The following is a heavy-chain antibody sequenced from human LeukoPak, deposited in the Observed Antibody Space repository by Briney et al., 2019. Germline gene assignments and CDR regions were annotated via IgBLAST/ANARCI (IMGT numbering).Heavy chain of an antibody. V-gene: IGHV3-23*01. CDR1: GFTFSSYA. Sequence: PGGSLRLSCAASGFTFSSYAMSWVRQAPGKGLEWVSGISGSGGSAYYADSVKGRFTISRDNSKNTLYLQMNSLRAGDTAVYYCAKAMGATLFDYWGQGTLVTVSS. D-gene: IGHD1-26*01. J-gene: IGHJ4*02. CDR3: AKAMGATLFDY. CDR2: ISGSGGSA.